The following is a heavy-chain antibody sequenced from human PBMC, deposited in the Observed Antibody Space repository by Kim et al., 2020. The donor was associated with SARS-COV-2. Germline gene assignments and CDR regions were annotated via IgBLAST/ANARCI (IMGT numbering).Heavy chain of an antibody. CDR2: IKQDGSEQ. J-gene: IGHJ6*02. D-gene: IGHD6-13*01. V-gene: IGHV3-7*03. CDR3: ARDSIAAGGNYYFYGMDV. CDR1: GFTFSTYW. Sequence: GGSLRLSCAGSGFTFSTYWMRWVRQAPGKGLEWVANIKQDGSEQYYVDSVKGRFTISRDNAKNLMYLQMNSLRAEDTAVYYCARDSIAAGGNYYFYGMDVWGQGTTVTVSS.